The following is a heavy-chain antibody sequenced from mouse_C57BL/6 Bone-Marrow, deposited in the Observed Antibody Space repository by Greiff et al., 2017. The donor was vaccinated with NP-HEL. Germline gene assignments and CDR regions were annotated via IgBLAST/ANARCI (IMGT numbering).Heavy chain of an antibody. V-gene: IGHV1-80*01. CDR3: ASYYYGSSPSF. CDR2: IYPGDGDT. J-gene: IGHJ3*01. D-gene: IGHD1-1*01. Sequence: QVHVKQSGAELVKPGASVKISCKASGYAFSSYWMNWVKQRPGKGLGWIGQIYPGDGDTNYNGKFKGKATLTADKSSSTAYMQLSSLTSEDSAVYFCASYYYGSSPSFWGQGTLVTVSA. CDR1: GYAFSSYW.